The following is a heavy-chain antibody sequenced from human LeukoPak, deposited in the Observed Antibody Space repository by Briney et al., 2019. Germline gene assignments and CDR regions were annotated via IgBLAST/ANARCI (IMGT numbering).Heavy chain of an antibody. D-gene: IGHD2-2*01. CDR3: ARIPAASTYYYGMDV. Sequence: GGSLRLSCAASGFTFSSYAMHWVRQAPGKGLEWVAVISYDGSNKYYADSVKGRLTISRDNSKNTLYLQMNSLRAEDTAVYYCARIPAASTYYYGMDVWGQGTTVTVSS. CDR2: ISYDGSNK. J-gene: IGHJ6*02. V-gene: IGHV3-30*04. CDR1: GFTFSSYA.